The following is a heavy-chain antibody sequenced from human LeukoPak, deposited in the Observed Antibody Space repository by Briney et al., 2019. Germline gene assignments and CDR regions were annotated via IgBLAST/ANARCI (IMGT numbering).Heavy chain of an antibody. CDR2: IYTGGGR. CDR1: GFTVSSYY. V-gene: IGHV3-53*01. J-gene: IGHJ4*02. Sequence: GGSLRLSCAASGFTVSSYYMNWVRQAPGKELEWASVIYTGGGRYYADSVRGRFTISRDTSKNMVFLQMNSLRVEDTAVYYCARGIDYWGRGTLVTVSS. CDR3: ARGIDY.